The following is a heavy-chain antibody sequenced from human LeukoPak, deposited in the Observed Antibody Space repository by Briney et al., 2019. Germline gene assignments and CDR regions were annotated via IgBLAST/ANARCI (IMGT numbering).Heavy chain of an antibody. CDR1: GHTLSDLT. CDR2: FDPGNGEI. Sequence: ASVKVSCKVSGHTLSDLTMHWVRQAPGKGLEWMGGFDPGNGEIIYAQKFQGRVTMTEDASTDAAYMELSSLKSEDTAVYYCAAGGLYDLLPYWGQGTLVTVSS. D-gene: IGHD3-3*01. V-gene: IGHV1-24*01. J-gene: IGHJ4*02. CDR3: AAGGLYDLLPY.